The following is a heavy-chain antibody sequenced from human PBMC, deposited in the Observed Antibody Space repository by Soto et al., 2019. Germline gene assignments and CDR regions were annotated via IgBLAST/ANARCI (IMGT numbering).Heavy chain of an antibody. CDR3: ARLGGYYQSLET. V-gene: IGHV4-59*08. CDR2: IYYSGST. J-gene: IGHJ5*02. CDR1: GGSISSYY. Sequence: SETLSLTCTVSGGSISSYYWSWIRQPPGKGLEWIGYIYYSGSTNYNPSLKSRVTISVDTSKNQFSLKLSSVTAADTAFYYCARLGGYYQSLETWGQGTLVTVSS. D-gene: IGHD3-22*01.